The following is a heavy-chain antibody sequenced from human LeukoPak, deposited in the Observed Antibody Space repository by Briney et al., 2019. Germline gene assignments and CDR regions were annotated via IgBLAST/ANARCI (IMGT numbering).Heavy chain of an antibody. J-gene: IGHJ6*02. CDR2: IYYSGST. CDR1: GGSISSYY. CDR3: AMSGWYSDYYYGMDV. D-gene: IGHD6-19*01. Sequence: SETLSLTCTVSGGSISSYYWSWIRQPPGKGLEWIGYIYYSGSTNYNPSLKSRVTISVDTSKNQFSLKLSSVTAADTAVYYCAMSGWYSDYYYGMDVWGQGTTVTVSS. V-gene: IGHV4-59*01.